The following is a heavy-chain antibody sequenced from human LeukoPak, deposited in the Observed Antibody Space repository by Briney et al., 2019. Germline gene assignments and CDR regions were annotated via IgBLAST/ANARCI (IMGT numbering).Heavy chain of an antibody. D-gene: IGHD6-19*01. Sequence: GRSLRLSCAASGFTFSSYAMHWVRQAPGKGLEWVAVISYDGSKKYYADSVKGRFTISRDNSKNTLYLQMNSLRAEDTAVYYCARERDSSGWYYYGTDVWGQGTTVTVSS. CDR3: ARERDSSGWYYYGTDV. V-gene: IGHV3-30*04. J-gene: IGHJ6*02. CDR2: ISYDGSKK. CDR1: GFTFSSYA.